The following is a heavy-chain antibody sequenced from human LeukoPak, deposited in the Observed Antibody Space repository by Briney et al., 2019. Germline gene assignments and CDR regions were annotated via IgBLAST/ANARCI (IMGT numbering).Heavy chain of an antibody. Sequence: SETLSLTCAVYGGSFSGYYWSWIRQPPGKGLEWIGEINHSGSTNYNPSLKSRVTISVDTSKNQFSLKLSSVTAADTAVYYCARGGYTDYWGQGTLVTVSS. CDR3: ARGGYTDY. V-gene: IGHV4-34*01. CDR1: GGSFSGYY. J-gene: IGHJ4*02. CDR2: INHSGST. D-gene: IGHD6-13*01.